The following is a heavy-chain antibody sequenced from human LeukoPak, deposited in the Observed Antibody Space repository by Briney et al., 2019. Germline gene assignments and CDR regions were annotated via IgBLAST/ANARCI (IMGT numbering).Heavy chain of an antibody. CDR3: ARGIGDGSGSYGY. J-gene: IGHJ4*02. CDR1: GYTFTSYG. Sequence: ASVKVSCNASGYTFTSYGISWVRQAPGQGLEWMGIINPSGGSTSYAQKFQGRVTMTRDTSTSTVYMELSSLRSEDTAVYYCARGIGDGSGSYGYWGQGTLVTVSS. CDR2: INPSGGST. D-gene: IGHD3-10*01. V-gene: IGHV1-46*01.